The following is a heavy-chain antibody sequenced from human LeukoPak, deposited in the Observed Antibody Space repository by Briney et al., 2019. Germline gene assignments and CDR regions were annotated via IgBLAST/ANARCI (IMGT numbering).Heavy chain of an antibody. J-gene: IGHJ4*02. CDR3: ARVLLVGELSHLHY. V-gene: IGHV3-48*03. D-gene: IGHD3-10*01. CDR2: ISSSGSTI. Sequence: PGGSLRLSCAASGFTFSSYEMNWVRQAPGKGLEWVSYISSSGSTIYYADSVKGRFTISRDNAKNSLYLQMNSLRAEDTAVYYCARVLLVGELSHLHYWGQGTLVPVSS. CDR1: GFTFSSYE.